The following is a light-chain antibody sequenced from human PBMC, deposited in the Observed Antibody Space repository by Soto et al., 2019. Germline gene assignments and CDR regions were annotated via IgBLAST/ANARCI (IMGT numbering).Light chain of an antibody. J-gene: IGKJ5*01. CDR2: RAS. CDR1: QDISDY. CDR3: QKFNTAPLT. Sequence: DIQMTQSPSSLSASVGDRVTITCRASQDISDYLAWYQQKPGKVPKLLLYRASTLQSGVPSRFSGSGPGTDFTLTISSLQPEDVATYYCQKFNTAPLTFGQGTRVEIK. V-gene: IGKV1-27*01.